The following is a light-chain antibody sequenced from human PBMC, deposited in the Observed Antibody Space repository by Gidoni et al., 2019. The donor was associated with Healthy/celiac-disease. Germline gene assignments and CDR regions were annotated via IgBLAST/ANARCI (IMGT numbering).Light chain of an antibody. Sequence: DIQMNQSPSSLSASVGERVTITCQASQDISNYLNWYQQKPGKAPKLLIYDASNLETGVPSRFSGSGSGTDFTFTISSLQPEDIATYYCQQYDNLPLTFGGXTKVEIK. CDR2: DAS. V-gene: IGKV1-33*01. CDR1: QDISNY. CDR3: QQYDNLPLT. J-gene: IGKJ4*01.